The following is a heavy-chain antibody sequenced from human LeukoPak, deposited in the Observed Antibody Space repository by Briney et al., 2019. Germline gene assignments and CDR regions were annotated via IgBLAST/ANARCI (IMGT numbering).Heavy chain of an antibody. V-gene: IGHV4-59*12. CDR2: IYYSGST. Sequence: SETLSLTCTVSGGSISSYYWSWIWQPPGKGLEWIGYIYYSGSTNYNPSLKSRVTISVDTSKNQFSLKLSSVTAADTAVYYCARDRVPIVVVPAAHGSFDPWGQGTLVTVSS. CDR3: ARDRVPIVVVPAAHGSFDP. J-gene: IGHJ5*02. CDR1: GGSISSYY. D-gene: IGHD2-2*01.